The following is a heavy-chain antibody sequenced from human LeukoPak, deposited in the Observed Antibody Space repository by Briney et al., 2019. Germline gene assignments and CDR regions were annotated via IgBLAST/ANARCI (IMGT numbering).Heavy chain of an antibody. Sequence: PGGSLRLSCAASGFTFSSYSMNWVRQAPGKGLEWVSSISSSSSYIYYADSVKGRFTISRDNAKNSLYLQMNGLRAEDTAVYYCARVPGMPDAFDIWGQGTMVTVSS. D-gene: IGHD1-26*01. CDR2: ISSSSSYI. V-gene: IGHV3-21*01. CDR1: GFTFSSYS. J-gene: IGHJ3*02. CDR3: ARVPGMPDAFDI.